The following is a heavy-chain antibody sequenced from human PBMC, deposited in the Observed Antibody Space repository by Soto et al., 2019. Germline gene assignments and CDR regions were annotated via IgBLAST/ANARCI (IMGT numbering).Heavy chain of an antibody. Sequence: SETLSLTCTVSGGSISSGDYYWSWIRQPPGKGLEWIGYIYYSGSTYYNPSLKSRVTISVDTSKNQFSLKLSSVTAADTAVYYCARVGYSSGWYVAFDIWGQGTMVTVSS. D-gene: IGHD6-19*01. CDR1: GGSISSGDYY. V-gene: IGHV4-30-4*02. CDR3: ARVGYSSGWYVAFDI. CDR2: IYYSGST. J-gene: IGHJ3*02.